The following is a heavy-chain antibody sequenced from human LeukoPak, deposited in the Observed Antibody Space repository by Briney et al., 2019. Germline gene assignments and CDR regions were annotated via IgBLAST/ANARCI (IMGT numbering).Heavy chain of an antibody. CDR1: GYSFTTDY. J-gene: IGHJ4*02. Sequence: PGESLKISCKASGYSFTTDYIGWVRQMPGKGLEWMGIINPGDSYIRYGPSFQGQITISVDKSIQTAYLQWGSLKASDTAMYYCARPSSYCSAPSCFPKEWGQPTLVTVPS. CDR2: INPGDSYI. D-gene: IGHD2-15*01. V-gene: IGHV5-51*01. CDR3: ARPSSYCSAPSCFPKE.